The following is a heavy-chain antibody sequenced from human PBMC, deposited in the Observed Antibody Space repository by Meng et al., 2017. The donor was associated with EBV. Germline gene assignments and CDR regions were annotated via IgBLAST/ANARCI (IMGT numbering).Heavy chain of an antibody. CDR3: ARGLAYGDYGVDY. J-gene: IGHJ4*02. V-gene: IGHV7-4-1*02. CDR1: GYSLSTFA. CDR2: INTDTGYA. Sequence: QVQLVQSGSELKKPGAFVKVSCKASGYSLSTFAMNWVRQAPGQGLEWMGWINTDTGYATYAQGFRGRFVFSLETSVSTAYLQINSLKAADTAMYYCARGLAYGDYGVDYCGQGTLCSVSS. D-gene: IGHD2-21*01.